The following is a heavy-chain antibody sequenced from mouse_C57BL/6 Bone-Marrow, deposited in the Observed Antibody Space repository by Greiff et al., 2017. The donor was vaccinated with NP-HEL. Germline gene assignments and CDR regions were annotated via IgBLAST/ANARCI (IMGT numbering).Heavy chain of an antibody. CDR2: IDPSDSYT. CDR1: GYTFTSYW. Sequence: QVHVKQPGAELVKPGASVKLSCKASGYTFTSYWMQWVKQRPGQGLEWIGEIDPSDSYTNYNQKFKGKATLTVDTSSSTAYMQLSSLTSEDSAVYYCATRTGAGSFDDWGQGTTLTVSS. D-gene: IGHD4-1*01. J-gene: IGHJ2*01. V-gene: IGHV1-50*01. CDR3: ATRTGAGSFDD.